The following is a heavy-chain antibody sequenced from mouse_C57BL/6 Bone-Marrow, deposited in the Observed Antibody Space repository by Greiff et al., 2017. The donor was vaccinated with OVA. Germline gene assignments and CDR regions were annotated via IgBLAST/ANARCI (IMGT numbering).Heavy chain of an antibody. CDR1: GYTFTDYN. V-gene: IGHV1-18*01. J-gene: IGHJ4*01. CDR2: INPNNGGT. Sequence: EVQLQQSGPELVKPGASVKIPCKASGYTFTDYNMDWVKQSHGKSLEWIGDINPNNGGTIYNQKFKGEATLTVDKSSSTAYMELRSLTSEDTAVYYCASLLYYGSLYAMDYWGQGTSVTVSA. D-gene: IGHD1-1*01. CDR3: ASLLYYGSLYAMDY.